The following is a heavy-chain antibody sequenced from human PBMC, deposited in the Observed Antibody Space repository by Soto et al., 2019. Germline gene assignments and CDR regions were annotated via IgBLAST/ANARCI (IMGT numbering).Heavy chain of an antibody. V-gene: IGHV1-46*03. CDR2: INPSGGST. CDR3: ARVGPPTGFDY. CDR1: GYTFTSYY. J-gene: IGHJ4*02. D-gene: IGHD4-17*01. Sequence: QVQLVQSGAEVKKPGASVKVSCKASGYTFTSYYMHWVRQAPGQGLEWMGIINPSGGSTSYAQKFQGRGTRTRDTSTSTVYMELSSLRSEDTAVYYCARVGPPTGFDYWGQGTLVTVSS.